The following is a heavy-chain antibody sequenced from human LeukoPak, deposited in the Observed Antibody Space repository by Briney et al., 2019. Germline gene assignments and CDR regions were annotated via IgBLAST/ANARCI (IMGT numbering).Heavy chain of an antibody. V-gene: IGHV1-69*06. CDR1: GGTFSSYA. CDR2: IIPIFGTA. CDR3: ARASGGYSYGQPMGY. Sequence: PVKVSCKASGGTFSSYAISWVRQAPGQGLEWMGGIIPIFGTANYAQKFQGRVTITADKSTSTAYMELSSLRSEDTAVYYCARASGGYSYGQPMGYWGQGTLVTVSS. D-gene: IGHD5-18*01. J-gene: IGHJ4*02.